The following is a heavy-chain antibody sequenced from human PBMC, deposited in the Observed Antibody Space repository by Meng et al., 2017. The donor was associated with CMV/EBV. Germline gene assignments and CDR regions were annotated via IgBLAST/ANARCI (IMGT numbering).Heavy chain of an antibody. D-gene: IGHD2-2*02. CDR3: ARDGVPAAIYYYCGMDV. J-gene: IGHJ6*02. CDR1: GFTFSSYA. CDR2: ISYDGSNK. Sequence: GESLKISCAASGFTFSSYAMHWVRQAPGKGLEWVAVISYDGSNKYYADSVKGRFTISRDNSKNTLYLQMNSLRAEDTAVYYCARDGVPAAIYYYCGMDVWGQGTTVTVSS. V-gene: IGHV3-30-3*01.